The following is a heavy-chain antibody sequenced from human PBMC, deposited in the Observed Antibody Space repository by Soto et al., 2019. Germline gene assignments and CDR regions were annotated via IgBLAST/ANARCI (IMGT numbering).Heavy chain of an antibody. Sequence: GESLKISCQGSGYRFTDYWIGWVRQMPGKGPEWMGIISPGDSEARYSPSFQGQVTISADKSISTAYLQWSSLKASDTAMYYCARRGTYGTSFRYSDHWGQGALVTVSS. V-gene: IGHV5-51*01. CDR2: ISPGDSEA. CDR3: ARRGTYGTSFRYSDH. CDR1: GYRFTDYW. J-gene: IGHJ4*02. D-gene: IGHD6-6*01.